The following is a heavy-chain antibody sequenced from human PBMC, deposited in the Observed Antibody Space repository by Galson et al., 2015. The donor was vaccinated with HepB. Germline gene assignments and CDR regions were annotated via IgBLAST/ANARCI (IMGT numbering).Heavy chain of an antibody. CDR2: VYTRGST. D-gene: IGHD3-22*01. Sequence: TLSLTCTVSGGSFSNSYWSWIRQSAGKGLEWLGRVYTRGSTTYNPSLKSRVSMSVDASKNQFSLKMTSVTAADTAIYYCARGRFDVYDSSGYYPFDFWGQGSLVTVSS. V-gene: IGHV4-4*07. CDR3: ARGRFDVYDSSGYYPFDF. CDR1: GGSFSNSY. J-gene: IGHJ4*02.